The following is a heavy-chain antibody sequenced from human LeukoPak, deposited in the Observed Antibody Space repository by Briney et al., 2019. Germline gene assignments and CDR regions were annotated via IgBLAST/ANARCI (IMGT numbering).Heavy chain of an antibody. V-gene: IGHV1-69*13. Sequence: GASVKVSCKASGGTFSSYAISWVRQAPGQGLEWMGGIIPIFGTANYAQKFQGRVTITADESTSTAYMELSSLRSEDTAVYYCAKVPEEVAVAGQTYYYYMDVWGTGTTVTVSS. CDR1: GGTFSSYA. CDR3: AKVPEEVAVAGQTYYYYMDV. CDR2: IIPIFGTA. D-gene: IGHD6-19*01. J-gene: IGHJ6*03.